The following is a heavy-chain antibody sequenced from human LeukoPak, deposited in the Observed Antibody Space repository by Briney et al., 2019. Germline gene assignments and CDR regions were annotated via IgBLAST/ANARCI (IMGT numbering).Heavy chain of an antibody. D-gene: IGHD5-18*01. CDR3: ARDQLLDGYSYGYGY. CDR1: GYTFTSYY. J-gene: IGHJ4*02. V-gene: IGHV1-46*03. Sequence: ASVKVSCKASGYTFTSYYMHLVRQAPGQGLEWMGIINPSGGSTSYAQKFQGRVTMTRDTSTSTVYMELSSLRSEDTAVYYSARDQLLDGYSYGYGYWGQGTLITVSS. CDR2: INPSGGST.